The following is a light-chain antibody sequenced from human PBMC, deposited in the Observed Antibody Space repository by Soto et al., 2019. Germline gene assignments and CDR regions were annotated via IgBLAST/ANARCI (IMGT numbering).Light chain of an antibody. V-gene: IGKV3D-15*01. CDR3: QQYDNWPPIT. CDR2: GSS. CDR1: QSVNSK. Sequence: EIVMTQSPATLSVSPGERATLSCRATQSVNSKLARYQQKPGQAPRLLIYGSSTRATGVPARFSGSGSGTEFTLTISSLQSEDFAVYYCQQYDNWPPITFGQGTRVEIK. J-gene: IGKJ5*01.